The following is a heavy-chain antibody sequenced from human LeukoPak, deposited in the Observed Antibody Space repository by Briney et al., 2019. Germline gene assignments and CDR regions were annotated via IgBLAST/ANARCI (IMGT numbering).Heavy chain of an antibody. CDR3: AKGRRQWLDLSYFDY. V-gene: IGHV3-30*18. D-gene: IGHD6-19*01. CDR1: GFTFSSYG. Sequence: GRSLRLSCAASGFTFSSYGMHWVRQAPGKGLEWVAVISYDGSNKYYADSVKGRFTISRDNSKNTLYLQMNSLRAEDTAVYYCAKGRRQWLDLSYFDYWGQGTLVTVSS. CDR2: ISYDGSNK. J-gene: IGHJ4*02.